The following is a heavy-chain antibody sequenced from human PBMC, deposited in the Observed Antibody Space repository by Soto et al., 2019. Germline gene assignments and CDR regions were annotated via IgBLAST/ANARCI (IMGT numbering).Heavy chain of an antibody. Sequence: QVQLVQSGPEVKKPGSSVKVSCEASGGTFSNFAVNWVRQAPGQGLEWVGGIIPLFNVAKYAQKFEGRVSIVANDSTSTAYMDLSDLRSDATAVYYCAASGRDVLEYNCKDTEGLDIWGQGTMVTVSS. CDR3: AASGRDVLEYNCKDTEGLDI. V-gene: IGHV1-69*01. J-gene: IGHJ3*02. CDR2: IIPLFNVA. CDR1: GGTFSNFA. D-gene: IGHD1-20*01.